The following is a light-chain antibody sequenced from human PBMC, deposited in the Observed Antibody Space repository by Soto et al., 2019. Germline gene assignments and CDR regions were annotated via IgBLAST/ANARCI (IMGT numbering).Light chain of an antibody. CDR2: KAS. J-gene: IGKJ5*01. CDR1: QSISSW. CDR3: QQYSTYSF. Sequence: DIQMTQSPSTLSASVGDRVTFTCRASQSISSWLAWYQQKPGKAPKLLIYKASSLESGVPSRFSGSGPGTEFTLTISSLQPDDFATYYCQQYSTYSFFGQGTRLENK. V-gene: IGKV1-5*03.